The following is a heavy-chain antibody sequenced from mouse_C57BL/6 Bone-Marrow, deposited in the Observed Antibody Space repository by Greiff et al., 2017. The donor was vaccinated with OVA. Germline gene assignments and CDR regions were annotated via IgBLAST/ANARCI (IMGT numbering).Heavy chain of an antibody. CDR2: IDPSDSYT. J-gene: IGHJ1*03. CDR1: GYTFTSYW. Sequence: QVQLQQPGAELVRPGTSVKLSCKASGYTFTSYWMHWVKQRPGQGLEWIGVIDPSDSYTNYNQKFKGKATLTVDTSSSTAYMQLRRLASEDSAGYYCAKIWFWYFDVWGTGTTVTVSS. CDR3: AKIWFWYFDV. D-gene: IGHD2-2*01. V-gene: IGHV1-59*01.